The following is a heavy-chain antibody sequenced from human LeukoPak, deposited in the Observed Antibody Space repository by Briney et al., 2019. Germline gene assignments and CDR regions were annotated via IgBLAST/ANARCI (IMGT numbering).Heavy chain of an antibody. Sequence: GGSLRLSCAASGFTFSSYGMSWVRQAPGKGLEWVSAISGSGGSTYYADSVKGRFTISRDNSKNTLYLRMNSLRAEDTAVYYCAKGAYYYGSEGPDYWGQGTLVTVSS. CDR3: AKGAYYYGSEGPDY. J-gene: IGHJ4*02. CDR1: GFTFSSYG. D-gene: IGHD3-10*01. CDR2: ISGSGGST. V-gene: IGHV3-23*01.